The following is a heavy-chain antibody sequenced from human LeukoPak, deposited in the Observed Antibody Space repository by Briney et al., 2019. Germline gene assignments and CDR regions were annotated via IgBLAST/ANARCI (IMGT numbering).Heavy chain of an antibody. V-gene: IGHV4-34*01. J-gene: IGHJ6*03. CDR3: ARGRLYYDILTGRRGGYYYYYMDV. CDR2: INHGGST. CDR1: GGSISSYY. D-gene: IGHD3-9*01. Sequence: SETLSLTCTVSGGSISSYYWSWIRQPPGKGLEWIGEINHGGSTNYNPSLKSRVTISVDTSKNQFSLKLSSVTAADTAVYYCARGRLYYDILTGRRGGYYYYYMDVWGKGTTVTVSS.